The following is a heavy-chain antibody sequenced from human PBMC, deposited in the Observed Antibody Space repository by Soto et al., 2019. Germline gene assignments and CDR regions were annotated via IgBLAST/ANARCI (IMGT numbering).Heavy chain of an antibody. V-gene: IGHV3-33*01. CDR3: AREHPDGPNDY. CDR2: IWYDGSNK. J-gene: IGHJ4*02. Sequence: GGSLRLSCAASSFTFSRYGMHWVRQAPGKGLEWVAVIWYDGSNKYYADSVKGRFTISRDNSKNTLYLQMNSLRAEDTAVYYCAREHPDGPNDYWGQGTLVTVSS. CDR1: SFTFSRYG.